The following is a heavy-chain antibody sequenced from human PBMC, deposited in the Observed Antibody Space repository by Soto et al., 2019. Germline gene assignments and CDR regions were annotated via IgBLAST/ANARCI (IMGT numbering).Heavy chain of an antibody. CDR2: IYYSGST. CDR1: GGSISSGGYY. V-gene: IGHV4-31*03. CDR3: ASVGGYCSGGSCYLPRRHYYIDY. D-gene: IGHD2-15*01. J-gene: IGHJ4*02. Sequence: PSETLSLTCTVSGGSISSGGYYWSWIRQHPGKGLEWIGYIYYSGSTYYNPSLKSRVTISVDTSKNQFSLKLSSVTAADTAVYYCASVGGYCSGGSCYLPRRHYYIDYCGQGTPVTGSS.